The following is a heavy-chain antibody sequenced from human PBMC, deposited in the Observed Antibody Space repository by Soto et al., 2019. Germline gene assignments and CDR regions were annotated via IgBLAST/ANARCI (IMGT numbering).Heavy chain of an antibody. CDR1: GFTFSSYW. D-gene: IGHD4-17*01. CDR3: ARAYGDSVARYYYYYMDV. J-gene: IGHJ6*03. Sequence: PGGSLRLSCAASGFTFSSYWMSWVRQAPGKGLEWVANIKQDGSEKYYVDSVKGRFTISRDNAKNSLYLQMNSLRAEDTAVYYCARAYGDSVARYYYYYMDVWGKGTTVTVSS. V-gene: IGHV3-7*01. CDR2: IKQDGSEK.